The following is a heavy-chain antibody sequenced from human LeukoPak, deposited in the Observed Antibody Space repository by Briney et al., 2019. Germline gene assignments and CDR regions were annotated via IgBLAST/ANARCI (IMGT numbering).Heavy chain of an antibody. Sequence: GGSLRLSCAASGFTFSSYWMSWVRQAPGKGLEWVANIKEDRSEKYYVDSVKGRFTISRDNARNSLYLQMNSLRAEDTAVYYCARDADLYDSSGYYEYWGQGTLVTVSS. CDR1: GFTFSSYW. CDR2: IKEDRSEK. D-gene: IGHD3-22*01. CDR3: ARDADLYDSSGYYEY. V-gene: IGHV3-7*01. J-gene: IGHJ4*02.